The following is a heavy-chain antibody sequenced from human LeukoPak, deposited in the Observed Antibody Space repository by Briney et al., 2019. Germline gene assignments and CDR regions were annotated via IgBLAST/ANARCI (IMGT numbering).Heavy chain of an antibody. CDR2: ISYDGSNK. Sequence: GSLRLSCAASGFTFNSYAMHWVRQTPGKGLEWVAFISYDGSNKLYADSVKGRFTISRDSSKNTLFLQMNSLRAEDTAVYYCARCQLICYSMDVWGQGTTVTVSS. CDR3: ARCQLICYSMDV. CDR1: GFTFNSYA. V-gene: IGHV3-30-3*01. D-gene: IGHD5-24*01. J-gene: IGHJ6*02.